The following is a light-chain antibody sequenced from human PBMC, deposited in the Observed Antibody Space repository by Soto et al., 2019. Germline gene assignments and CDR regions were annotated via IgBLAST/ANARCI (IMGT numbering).Light chain of an antibody. CDR1: QSISVH. CDR3: QQSYITPYT. J-gene: IGKJ2*01. V-gene: IGKV1-39*01. Sequence: DIQMTQSPSSLSASVGDTVTITCRASQSISVHLNWYQQKGGKVPKLLIYAASNLYSGVPSRFSGRGSETDFDLPLSSLQPEDFATYSCQQSYITPYTFGQGTRLEIK. CDR2: AAS.